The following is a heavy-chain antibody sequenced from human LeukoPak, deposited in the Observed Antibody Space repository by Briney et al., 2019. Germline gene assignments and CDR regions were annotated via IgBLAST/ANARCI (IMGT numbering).Heavy chain of an antibody. D-gene: IGHD3-22*01. J-gene: IGHJ5*02. CDR3: AKFYYDSSGYYFPLEDP. V-gene: IGHV3-48*03. Sequence: GGSLRLSCAASGFIFSSYEMNWVRQAPGKGLEWVSYISSSGSTIYYADSVKGRFTISRDNAKNSLYLQMNSLRAEDTAVYYCAKFYYDSSGYYFPLEDPWGQGTLVTVSS. CDR2: ISSSGSTI. CDR1: GFIFSSYE.